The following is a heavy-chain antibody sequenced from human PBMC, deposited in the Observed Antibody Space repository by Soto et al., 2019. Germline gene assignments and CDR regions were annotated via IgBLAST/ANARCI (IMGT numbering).Heavy chain of an antibody. D-gene: IGHD2-2*01. CDR1: GVTLSPER. CDR2: INIDGSST. Sequence: AGGALRHPRGASGVTLSPERYHLVRQVPGKGLVWVSRINIDGSSTSYADSVKGRFTISRDNAKNTLYLQMNSLRAEDTAVYYCASSHLKPYAFWSQRTLDIVSS. J-gene: IGHJ4*02. V-gene: IGHV3-74*01. CDR3: ASSHLKPYAF.